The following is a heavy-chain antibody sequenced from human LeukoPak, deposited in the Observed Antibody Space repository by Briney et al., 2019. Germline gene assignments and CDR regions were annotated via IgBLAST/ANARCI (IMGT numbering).Heavy chain of an antibody. CDR3: AKDRQQLVRYWFDP. V-gene: IGHV3-23*01. J-gene: IGHJ5*02. CDR1: GFTFSSYA. Sequence: GGSLRLSCVASGFTFSSYAMSWVRQAPGKGLEWVSAISGSGGSTYYADSVKGRFTISRDNSKNTLYLQMNSLRAEGTAVYYCAKDRQQLVRYWFDPWGQGTLVTVSS. D-gene: IGHD6-13*01. CDR2: ISGSGGST.